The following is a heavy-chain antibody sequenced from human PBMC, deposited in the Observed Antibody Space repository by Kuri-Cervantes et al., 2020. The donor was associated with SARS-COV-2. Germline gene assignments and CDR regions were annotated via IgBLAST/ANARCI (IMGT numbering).Heavy chain of an antibody. V-gene: IGHV3-23*01. J-gene: IGHJ4*02. D-gene: IGHD6-13*01. Sequence: LSLTCAASGFTFSSYAMSWVRQAPGKGLEWVSAISGSGGSTYYADSVKGRFTISRDNAKNSLYLQMNSLRAEDTAVYYCAKGIAAAGTFVVDYWGQGTLVTVSS. CDR1: GFTFSSYA. CDR3: AKGIAAAGTFVVDY. CDR2: ISGSGGST.